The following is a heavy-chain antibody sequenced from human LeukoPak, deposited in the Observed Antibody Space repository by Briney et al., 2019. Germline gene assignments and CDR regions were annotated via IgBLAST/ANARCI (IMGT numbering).Heavy chain of an antibody. V-gene: IGHV3-23*01. CDR2: ISASGDRT. CDR3: AKDLSNSRDY. CDR1: GFTFSSHA. D-gene: IGHD4-11*01. Sequence: GGSLRLSCAASGFTFSSHAMDWVRQAPGKGLEWVSLISASGDRTYYADSVKGRFTVSRDNSRDTLFLQMNSLGAEDTAVYYCAKDLSNSRDYWGQGTLVTVSS. J-gene: IGHJ4*02.